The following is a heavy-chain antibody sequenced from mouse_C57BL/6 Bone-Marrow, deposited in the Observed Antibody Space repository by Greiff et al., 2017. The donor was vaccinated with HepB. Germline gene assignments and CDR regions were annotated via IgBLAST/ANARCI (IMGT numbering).Heavy chain of an antibody. Sequence: QVQLQQPGAELAKPGASVKMSCKASGYTFTTYWITWVKQRPGQGLEWIGDIYPGSGSTNYNEKFKSKATLTVDTSSSTAYMQLSSLTSEDSAVYYCARDSTSTVVAPGFAYWGQGTLVTVSA. CDR1: GYTFTTYW. CDR3: ARDSTSTVVAPGFAY. D-gene: IGHD1-1*01. V-gene: IGHV1-55*01. J-gene: IGHJ3*01. CDR2: IYPGSGST.